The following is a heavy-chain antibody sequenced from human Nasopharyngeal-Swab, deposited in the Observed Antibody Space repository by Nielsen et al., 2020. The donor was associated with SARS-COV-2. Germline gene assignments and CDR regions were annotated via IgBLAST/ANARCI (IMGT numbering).Heavy chain of an antibody. CDR1: GFTFSSYA. D-gene: IGHD6-13*01. CDR3: AREGGIAAAGLLYYFDY. V-gene: IGHV3-30-3*01. CDR2: ISYDGSNK. Sequence: GESLKIFCAASGFTFSSYAMHWVRQAPGKGLEWVAVISYDGSNKYYADSVKGRFTISRDNSKNTLYLQMNSLRAEDTAVYYCAREGGIAAAGLLYYFDYWGQGTLVTVSS. J-gene: IGHJ4*02.